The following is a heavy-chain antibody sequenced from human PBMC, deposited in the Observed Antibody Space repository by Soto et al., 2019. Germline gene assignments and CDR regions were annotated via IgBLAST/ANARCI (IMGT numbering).Heavy chain of an antibody. J-gene: IGHJ4*02. D-gene: IGHD4-17*01. Sequence: SETLSLTCTVSGGSFSSYYWSWVRQPPGKGLEWIGYIYNSGTTDYNPSLKSRVTIAVDTSKNQFSLKLTSVTAADTAVYYCARSVTLYYFDYWGQGTLVTVSS. CDR1: GGSFSSYY. CDR3: ARSVTLYYFDY. CDR2: IYNSGTT. V-gene: IGHV4-59*08.